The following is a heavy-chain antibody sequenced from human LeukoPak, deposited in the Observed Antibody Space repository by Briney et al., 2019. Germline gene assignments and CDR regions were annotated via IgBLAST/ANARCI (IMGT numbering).Heavy chain of an antibody. CDR1: GYIFTGYY. D-gene: IGHD6-19*01. CDR3: ARGTRQWPDPY. J-gene: IGHJ4*02. CDR2: INPSGGST. Sequence: GASVKVSCKASGYIFTGYYMHWVRQAPGQGLEWMGIINPSGGSTSYAQKFQGRVTMTRDMSTSTVYMELSSLRSEDTAVYYCARGTRQWPDPYWGQGTLVTVSS. V-gene: IGHV1-46*01.